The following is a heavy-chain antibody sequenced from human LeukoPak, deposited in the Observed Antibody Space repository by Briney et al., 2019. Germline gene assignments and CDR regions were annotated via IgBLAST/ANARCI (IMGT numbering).Heavy chain of an antibody. Sequence: ASVKVSCKVSGYTLTELSMHWVRQAPGKGLEWMGGFDPEDGETIYAQKFQGRVTMTEDTSTDTAYMELSSLRSEDTAVYYCATDLLTISGMDVWGQGTTATVSS. J-gene: IGHJ6*02. CDR1: GYTLTELS. V-gene: IGHV1-24*01. CDR3: ATDLLTISGMDV. D-gene: IGHD3-3*01. CDR2: FDPEDGET.